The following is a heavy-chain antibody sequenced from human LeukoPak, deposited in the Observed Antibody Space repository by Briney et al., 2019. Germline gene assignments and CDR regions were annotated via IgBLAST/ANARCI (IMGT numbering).Heavy chain of an antibody. V-gene: IGHV5-51*01. Sequence: GESLKISCKGSGYSFTNYWIGWVRQMPEKGVEWMGIFYPGDSDTRYSPSFQGQVTMSADRSISTAYLQWSSLKASATAMYYCARAPYYYHSSAYFDYWGQGTLVTVSS. D-gene: IGHD3-22*01. CDR3: ARAPYYYHSSAYFDY. CDR2: FYPGDSDT. CDR1: GYSFTNYW. J-gene: IGHJ4*02.